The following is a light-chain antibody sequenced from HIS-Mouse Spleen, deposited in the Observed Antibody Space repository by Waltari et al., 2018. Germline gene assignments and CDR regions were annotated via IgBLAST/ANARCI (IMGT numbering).Light chain of an antibody. CDR3: QQSYSTPGT. CDR1: LPKQY. CDR2: AAS. J-gene: IGKJ1*01. V-gene: IGKV1-39*01. Sequence: PPSVSVSPGQTARITCSGDALPKQYAYWYQQKPGKAPKLLIYAASSLQSGVPSRFSGSGSGTDFTLTISSLQPEDFATYYCQQSYSTPGTFGQGTKVEIK.